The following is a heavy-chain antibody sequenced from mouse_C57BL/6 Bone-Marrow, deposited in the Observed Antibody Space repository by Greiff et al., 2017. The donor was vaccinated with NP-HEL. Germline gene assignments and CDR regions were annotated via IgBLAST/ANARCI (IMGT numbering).Heavy chain of an antibody. V-gene: IGHV5-17*01. J-gene: IGHJ4*01. CDR3: ARRGYRYYYAMDY. CDR2: ISSGSSTI. D-gene: IGHD2-2*01. Sequence: EWHLGGSGGGLVRPGGSLKLSCAASGFPFGAYGMHWVRQAPERGLGWVAYISSGSSTIYYADTVKGRFTISRDNAKNTLFLQMTSLRSEDTAMYYCARRGYRYYYAMDYWGQGTSVTVSS. CDR1: GFPFGAYG.